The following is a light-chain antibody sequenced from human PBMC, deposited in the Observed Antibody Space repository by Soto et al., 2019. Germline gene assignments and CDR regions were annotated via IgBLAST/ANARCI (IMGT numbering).Light chain of an antibody. CDR3: QQSSNIPET. Sequence: DIQMTQSPSSLSASVEDRVIITCRASQSISNRVTWYQQKPGKAPKLLIYTASSLVSGVPSRFRGSASGTEFTLSISSLQREDFATYFCQQSSNIPETFGQGTKVDI. V-gene: IGKV1-39*01. CDR1: QSISNR. J-gene: IGKJ1*01. CDR2: TAS.